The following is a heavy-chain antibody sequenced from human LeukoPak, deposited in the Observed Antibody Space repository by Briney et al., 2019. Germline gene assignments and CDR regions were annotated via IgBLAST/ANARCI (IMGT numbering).Heavy chain of an antibody. CDR2: IYYSGST. Sequence: SETLSLTCTVSSGSIRSSTDYWGWIRQPPGKELEWIGSIYYSGSTYYNPSLKSRVTISVDTSKNQFSVKLSSVTAADTAAYYCARSIRGYSSGSYYFDYWGQGTLITVSS. CDR3: ARSIRGYSSGSYYFDY. D-gene: IGHD6-19*01. CDR1: SGSIRSSTDY. V-gene: IGHV4-39*07. J-gene: IGHJ4*02.